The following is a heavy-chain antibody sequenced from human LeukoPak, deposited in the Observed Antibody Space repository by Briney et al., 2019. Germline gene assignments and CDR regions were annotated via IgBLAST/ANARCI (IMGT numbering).Heavy chain of an antibody. CDR3: AKDSLRYCSGGSCPVDY. CDR2: ISYDGSNK. CDR1: GFTFSSYG. D-gene: IGHD2-15*01. Sequence: PGGSLRLSCAASGFTFSSYGMHWVRQAPGKGLEWAAVISYDGSNKYYADSVKGRFTISRDNSKNTLYLQMNSLRAEDTAVYYCAKDSLRYCSGGSCPVDYWGQGTLVTVSS. V-gene: IGHV3-30*18. J-gene: IGHJ4*02.